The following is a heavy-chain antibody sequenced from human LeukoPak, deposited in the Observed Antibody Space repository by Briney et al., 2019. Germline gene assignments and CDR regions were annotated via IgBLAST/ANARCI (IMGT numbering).Heavy chain of an antibody. CDR3: ATVVCSCGICHSWFCY. V-gene: IGHV1-69*06. D-gene: IGHD2-15*01. Sequence: ASVKVSCKASGGTFSSYAISWVRQAPGQGLEWMGGIIPIFGTANYAQKFQGRVTITADKSTSTAYMELSSLRSEDTAVYYCATVVCSCGICHSWFCYWGHGNLVTGSS. CDR1: GGTFSSYA. CDR2: IIPIFGTA. J-gene: IGHJ4*01.